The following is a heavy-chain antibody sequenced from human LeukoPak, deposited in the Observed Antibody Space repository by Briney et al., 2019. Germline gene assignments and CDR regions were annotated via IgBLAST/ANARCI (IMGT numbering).Heavy chain of an antibody. V-gene: IGHV3-30*18. CDR2: ISYDGSNK. D-gene: IGHD5-24*01. CDR3: AKIGEMATTVPFDY. Sequence: GGSLRLSCAASGFPFSSYGMHWVRQAPGKGLEWVAVISYDGSNKYYADSVKGRFTISRDNSKNTLYLQMNSLRAEDTAVYYCAKIGEMATTVPFDYWGQGTLVTVSS. CDR1: GFPFSSYG. J-gene: IGHJ4*02.